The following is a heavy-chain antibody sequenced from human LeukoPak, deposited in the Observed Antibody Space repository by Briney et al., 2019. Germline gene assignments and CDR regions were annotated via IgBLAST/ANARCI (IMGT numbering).Heavy chain of an antibody. J-gene: IGHJ6*03. CDR2: IYPGDSDA. CDR3: ARGYCSSASCYSYYYYMDV. V-gene: IGHV5-51*01. CDR1: GYSFNSYW. D-gene: IGHD2-2*01. Sequence: GESLKISCKGSGYSFNSYWIGWVRQMPGKGLKWMGIIYPGDSDARYSPSFQGQVTISADKSISTAYLQWSSLKASDTAMYYCARGYCSSASCYSYYYYMDVWGKGTTVTVSS.